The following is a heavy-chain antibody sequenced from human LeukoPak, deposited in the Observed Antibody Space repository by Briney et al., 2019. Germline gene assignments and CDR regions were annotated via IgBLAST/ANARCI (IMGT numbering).Heavy chain of an antibody. CDR1: GFTFSSYN. CDR3: ARAPLGYCSSTSCYGGWFDY. D-gene: IGHD2-2*01. J-gene: IGHJ4*02. Sequence: PGGSLRLSCAASGFTFSSYNMNWVRQAPGKGLEWVSYISSSSSTIYYADSVKGRFTISRDNAKNSLYLQMNSLRAEDTAVYYCARAPLGYCSSTSCYGGWFDYWGQGTLVTVSS. CDR2: ISSSSSTI. V-gene: IGHV3-48*01.